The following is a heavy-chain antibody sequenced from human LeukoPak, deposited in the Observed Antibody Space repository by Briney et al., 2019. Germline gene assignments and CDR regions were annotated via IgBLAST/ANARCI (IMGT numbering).Heavy chain of an antibody. CDR3: ATRNDLYYFDY. V-gene: IGHV1-46*01. Sequence: AASVKVSCKASGYTFTSYYMHWVRQAPGQGLEWMGIINPSGGSTSYAQKFQGRVTMTRDTSTSTAYMELRSLRSDDTAVYYCATRNDLYYFDYWGQGTLVTVSS. J-gene: IGHJ4*02. CDR2: INPSGGST. CDR1: GYTFTSYY. D-gene: IGHD1-1*01.